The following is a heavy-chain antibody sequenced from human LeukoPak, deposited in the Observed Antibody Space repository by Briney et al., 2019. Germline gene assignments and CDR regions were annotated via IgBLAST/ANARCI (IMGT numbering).Heavy chain of an antibody. CDR3: ARAGVRIAARPNNWFDP. CDR1: GFTFSSYS. V-gene: IGHV3-21*01. J-gene: IGHJ5*02. CDR2: ISSSSSYI. Sequence: GGSLRLSCAASGFTFSSYSMNWVRQAPGKGLEWVSSISSSSSYIYYADSVKGRFTISRDNAKNSLYLQMNSLRAEDTAVYYCARAGVRIAARPNNWFDPWGQGTLVTVSS. D-gene: IGHD6-6*01.